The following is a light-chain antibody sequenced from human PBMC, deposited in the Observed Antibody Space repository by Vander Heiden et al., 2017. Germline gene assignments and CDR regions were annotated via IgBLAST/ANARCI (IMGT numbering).Light chain of an antibody. CDR2: AAS. Sequence: AIRMTPSPSSLSASTGDRVTITCRASQGISSYLAWYQQKPGKAPKLLIYAASTLQSGVPSRFSGSGSGTDFTLPISCLQSEDFATYYCQQDDSYHRTFGQGTKVEIK. J-gene: IGKJ1*01. V-gene: IGKV1-8*01. CDR3: QQDDSYHRT. CDR1: QGISSY.